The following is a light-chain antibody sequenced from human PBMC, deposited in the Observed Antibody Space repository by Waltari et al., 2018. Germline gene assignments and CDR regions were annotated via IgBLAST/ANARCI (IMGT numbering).Light chain of an antibody. CDR1: QSVRSNY. CDR2: DTS. Sequence: EIVLTQSPGTLSLSPGERATLSCRASQSVRSNYLAWYQQKPGQAPSILIYDTSNRATGIPDRFSGSGSETDFTLIISRREPEDFALYYCQQYVNTPFPFGQGTRLDIK. CDR3: QQYVNTPFP. V-gene: IGKV3-20*01. J-gene: IGKJ5*01.